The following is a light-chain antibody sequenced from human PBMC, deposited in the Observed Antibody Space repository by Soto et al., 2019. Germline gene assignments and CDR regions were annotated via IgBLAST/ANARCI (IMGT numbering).Light chain of an antibody. J-gene: IGKJ4*01. CDR1: KRINSH. CDR3: HQTYGIPLT. V-gene: IGKV1-39*01. Sequence: DIQMTQSPSSLSASVGDRVTIKCWASKRINSHVNWYQQKPGRAPRLLIYTASSLQSGVPPRFSGSGSGTDFTLTISSLQPEDFATYYCHQTYGIPLTFGGGTKVEIK. CDR2: TAS.